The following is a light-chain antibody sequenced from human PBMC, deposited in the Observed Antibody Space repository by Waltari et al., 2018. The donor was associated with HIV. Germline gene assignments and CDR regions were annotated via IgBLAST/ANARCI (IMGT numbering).Light chain of an antibody. J-gene: IGLJ2*01. V-gene: IGLV1-40*01. CDR1: NSNIGAGYD. CDR3: QSYDSSLSGSHVV. Sequence: QSVLTQPPSVSGAPGQRVTISCTGNNSNIGAGYDVHWYQQFPGIAPKLLIFGNTTRPAGVPDRVSGAKSGAAASLAITGLQAEDEADYYCQSYDSSLSGSHVVFGGGTKVTVL. CDR2: GNT.